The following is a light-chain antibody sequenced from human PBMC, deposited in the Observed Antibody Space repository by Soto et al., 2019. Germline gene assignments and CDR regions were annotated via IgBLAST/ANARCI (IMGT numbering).Light chain of an antibody. Sequence: QSALTQPPSASGSPGQSITISCTGTGSDVASYDYVSWYQQHPGKAPKLIIYDVTKRPSGVSDRFSGTKSGNTASLTVSGLQAEDEADYYCSSYTDSNNLIFGAGTKLTVL. V-gene: IGLV2-8*01. CDR1: GSDVASYDY. CDR2: DVT. CDR3: SSYTDSNNLI. J-gene: IGLJ2*01.